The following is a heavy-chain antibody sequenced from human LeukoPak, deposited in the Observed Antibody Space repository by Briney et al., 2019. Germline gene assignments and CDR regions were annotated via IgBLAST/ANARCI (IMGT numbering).Heavy chain of an antibody. V-gene: IGHV1-2*02. J-gene: IGHJ4*02. CDR3: ARGFRLSDYYDSSGSDY. D-gene: IGHD3-22*01. Sequence: ASVKVSCKASGYTFTDYYIHWVRQAPRQGVEWMGWINPNSGGTNFAQRFQGRVTLTRDRSISTAYMEVSRLKSDDTAVYYCARGFRLSDYYDSSGSDYWGQGTLVTVSS. CDR1: GYTFTDYY. CDR2: INPNSGGT.